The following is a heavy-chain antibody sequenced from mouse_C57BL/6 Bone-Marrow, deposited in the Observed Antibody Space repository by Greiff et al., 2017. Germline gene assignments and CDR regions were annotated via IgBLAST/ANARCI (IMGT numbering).Heavy chain of an antibody. V-gene: IGHV5-4*01. J-gene: IGHJ3*01. D-gene: IGHD2-3*01. Sequence: EVQLVESGGGLVKPGGSLKLSCAASGFTFSSYAMSWVRQTPEKRLEWVATISDGGSYTYYPDNVKGRFTISRDNAKNNLYLQMSHLKSEDTAMYYCASPLSAWFAYWGQGTLVTVSA. CDR3: ASPLSAWFAY. CDR2: ISDGGSYT. CDR1: GFTFSSYA.